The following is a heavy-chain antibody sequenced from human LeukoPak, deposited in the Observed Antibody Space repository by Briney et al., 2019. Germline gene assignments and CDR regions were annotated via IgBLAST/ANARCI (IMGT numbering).Heavy chain of an antibody. V-gene: IGHV3-30-3*01. D-gene: IGHD2-15*01. Sequence: GRSLRLSCAASGFTFSSYAMHWVRQAPGKGLEWVAVISFDGSIKFYADSVKGRFTISRDNSKNTLYLQMNSLRAEDTAVNYCARGGDPGYCSGGSCYSVDYWGQGTLVTVSS. J-gene: IGHJ4*02. CDR3: ARGGDPGYCSGGSCYSVDY. CDR2: ISFDGSIK. CDR1: GFTFSSYA.